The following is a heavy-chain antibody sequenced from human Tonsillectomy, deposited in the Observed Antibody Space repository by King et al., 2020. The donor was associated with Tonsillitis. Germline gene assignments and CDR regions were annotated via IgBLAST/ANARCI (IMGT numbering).Heavy chain of an antibody. J-gene: IGHJ3*02. V-gene: IGHV3-30*01. D-gene: IGHD1-26*01. Sequence: QLVQSGGGVVQPGRSLRLSCAASGFTFNSYPMHWVRQAPGKGLEWVAVISYDGSNKYYADSVKGRFTISRDNSKDTLGLQMNSLRAEDTAVYYCARGEGWELLPHAFDICGQGTMVTVSS. CDR3: ARGEGWELLPHAFDI. CDR1: GFTFNSYP. CDR2: ISYDGSNK.